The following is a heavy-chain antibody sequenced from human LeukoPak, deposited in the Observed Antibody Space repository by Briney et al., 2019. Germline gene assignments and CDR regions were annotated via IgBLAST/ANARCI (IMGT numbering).Heavy chain of an antibody. D-gene: IGHD3-10*01. V-gene: IGHV4-34*01. CDR2: INHSGST. Sequence: SETLSLTCAVYGGSFSGYYWSWIRQPPGKGLEWIGEINHSGSTNYNPSLKSRVTISVDTSKNQFSLKLSSVAAADTAVYYCARVKVPPTYYYGMDVWGQGTTVTVSS. CDR1: GGSFSGYY. CDR3: ARVKVPPTYYYGMDV. J-gene: IGHJ6*02.